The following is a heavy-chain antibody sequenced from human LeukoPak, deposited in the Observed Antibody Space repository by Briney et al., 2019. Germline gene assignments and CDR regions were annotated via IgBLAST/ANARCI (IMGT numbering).Heavy chain of an antibody. CDR3: ARDWSSFDY. CDR2: ISYDGSNN. J-gene: IGHJ4*02. D-gene: IGHD3-3*01. Sequence: PGGSLRLSCAASGFTFSNYAMHWVRQAPGKGLEWVAVISYDGSNNYYADSVKGRFTISRDNSKNTLYLQMNSLRTEDTAVYYCARDWSSFDYWGQGTLVTVSS. V-gene: IGHV3-30-3*01. CDR1: GFTFSNYA.